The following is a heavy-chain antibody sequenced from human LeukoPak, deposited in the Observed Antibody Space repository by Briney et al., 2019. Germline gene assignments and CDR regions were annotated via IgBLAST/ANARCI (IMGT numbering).Heavy chain of an antibody. CDR3: AKRTDGGAAGADFDY. Sequence: GGSLRLSCAASGFTFDDYAMHWVRQAPGKGLEWASGISWNSGSIGYADSVKGRFTISRDNAKNSLYLQMNSLRAEDTALYYCAKRTDGGAAGADFDYWGQGTLVTVSS. CDR1: GFTFDDYA. D-gene: IGHD6-13*01. J-gene: IGHJ4*02. CDR2: ISWNSGSI. V-gene: IGHV3-9*01.